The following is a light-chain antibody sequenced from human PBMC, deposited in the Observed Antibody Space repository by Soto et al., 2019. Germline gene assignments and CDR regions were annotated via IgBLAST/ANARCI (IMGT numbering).Light chain of an antibody. Sequence: QTVVTQEPSLTVSPGGTVTLTCGSSTGAVTSGNYPYWFQQKPGQAPRTLIYDTSNKHSWTPARFSGSLLGGKAALTLSGAQPEDEAEYYCLLSYSGASLWVFGGGTKVTVL. CDR3: LLSYSGASLWV. CDR1: TGAVTSGNY. J-gene: IGLJ3*02. CDR2: DTS. V-gene: IGLV7-46*01.